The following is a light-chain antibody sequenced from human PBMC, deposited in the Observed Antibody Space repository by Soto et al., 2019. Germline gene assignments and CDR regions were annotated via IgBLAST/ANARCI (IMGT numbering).Light chain of an antibody. CDR3: QQYGSSPWT. J-gene: IGKJ1*01. Sequence: EIVLTQSPGTLSLSPGERATLSCRASQSAFSSYLAWYQHKPGQAPRLLIYGASSRATGIPDRFSGSGSGTDFTLTSSRLEPEDFAVYYCQQYGSSPWTVGQGTKVEIK. V-gene: IGKV3-20*01. CDR1: QSAFSSY. CDR2: GAS.